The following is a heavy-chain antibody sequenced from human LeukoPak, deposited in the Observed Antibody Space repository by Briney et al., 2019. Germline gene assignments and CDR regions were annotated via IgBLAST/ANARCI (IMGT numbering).Heavy chain of an antibody. J-gene: IGHJ4*02. CDR3: ARDGPSWGFYDY. CDR1: GGSISSYY. Sequence: SETLSLTCTVSGGSISSYYWSWIRQPAGKGLERIGRIYTSGSTNYNPSLKSRVTMSVDTSKNQFSLKLSSVTAADTAVYYCARDGPSWGFYDYWGQGTLVTVSS. D-gene: IGHD3-16*01. V-gene: IGHV4-4*07. CDR2: IYTSGST.